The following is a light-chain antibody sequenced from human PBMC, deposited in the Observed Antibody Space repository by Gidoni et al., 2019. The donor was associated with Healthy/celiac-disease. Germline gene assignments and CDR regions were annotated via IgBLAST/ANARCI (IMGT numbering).Light chain of an antibody. CDR3: QQYDNLPLT. J-gene: IGKJ4*01. V-gene: IGKV1-33*01. Sequence: DLQMTKSPSSLSASVGDRVTITCQASQDISNYLNWYQQKPGKAHKLLIYDASNLETGVPSRFSGSGSGTDFTFTISSLQPEDIATYYCQQYDNLPLTFGGGTKVEIK. CDR1: QDISNY. CDR2: DAS.